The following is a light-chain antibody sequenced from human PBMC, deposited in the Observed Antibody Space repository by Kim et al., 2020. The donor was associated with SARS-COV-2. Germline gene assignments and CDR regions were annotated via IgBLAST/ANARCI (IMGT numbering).Light chain of an antibody. CDR3: HQSYNAPYT. V-gene: IGKV1-39*01. CDR2: AAS. J-gene: IGKJ2*01. Sequence: SSSAGDRVTITCRASQCTTTYVICDQQKPVRAPQLLIYAASILQTGVPSRFSGSGSGTDFTLTISSLQPEDFATYYCHQSYNAPYTFGQGTKLEI. CDR1: QCTTTY.